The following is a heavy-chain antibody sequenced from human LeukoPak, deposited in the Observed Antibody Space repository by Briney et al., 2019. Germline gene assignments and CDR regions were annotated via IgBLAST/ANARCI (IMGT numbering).Heavy chain of an antibody. J-gene: IGHJ4*02. CDR3: ARSSNSRIFDY. CDR1: GGSISSSTW. D-gene: IGHD6-13*01. Sequence: SETLSLTCAVSGGSISSSTWWSWVRQPPGKGLEWIGEIYHSGSTNYNPSLKSRVTISVDKSKNQFSLKLTSVTAADTAVYYCARSSNSRIFDYWGQGTLVTVSS. V-gene: IGHV4-4*02. CDR2: IYHSGST.